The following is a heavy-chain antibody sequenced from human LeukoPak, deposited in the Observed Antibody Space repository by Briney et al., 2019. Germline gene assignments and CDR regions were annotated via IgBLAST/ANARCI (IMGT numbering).Heavy chain of an antibody. D-gene: IGHD6-13*01. CDR3: ARDSSSSWYWIDP. J-gene: IGHJ5*02. CDR1: GFTYSSYS. Sequence: PGGSLRLSCEASGFTYSSYSMNWVRQAPGKGLEWVSYISSSSISIYYADSVKGRFTISRDNAKNSLYLQINSLRAEDTAVYYCARDSSSSWYWIDPWGQGTLVTVSS. CDR2: ISSSSISI. V-gene: IGHV3-48*04.